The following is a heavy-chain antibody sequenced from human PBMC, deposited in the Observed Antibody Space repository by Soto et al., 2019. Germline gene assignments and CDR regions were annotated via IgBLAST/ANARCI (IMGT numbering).Heavy chain of an antibody. D-gene: IGHD4-4*01. CDR1: GFTFSSYG. J-gene: IGHJ6*02. CDR3: AKDLTVGNYIPPNHYGMDV. Sequence: QVQLVESGGGVVQPGRSLRLSCAASGFTFSSYGMHWVRQAPGKGLEWVAVISYDGSNKYYADSVKGRFTISRDNSKNTLYLQMNSLRAEDTAVYYCAKDLTVGNYIPPNHYGMDVWGQGTTVTVSS. CDR2: ISYDGSNK. V-gene: IGHV3-30*18.